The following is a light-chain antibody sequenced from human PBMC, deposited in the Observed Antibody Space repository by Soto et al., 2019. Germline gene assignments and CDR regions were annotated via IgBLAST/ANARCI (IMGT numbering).Light chain of an antibody. Sequence: SYELTQPPSVSVAPGQTARISCGGDNIGSKVVHWFQQKPGQAPLLVVYEDRARPSGIPERFSGSNSGNTATLTISGAEAGDEADYYCQVCDSSSNRVFGGGTQLTVL. CDR1: NIGSKV. CDR3: QVCDSSSNRV. CDR2: EDR. V-gene: IGLV3-21*02. J-gene: IGLJ2*01.